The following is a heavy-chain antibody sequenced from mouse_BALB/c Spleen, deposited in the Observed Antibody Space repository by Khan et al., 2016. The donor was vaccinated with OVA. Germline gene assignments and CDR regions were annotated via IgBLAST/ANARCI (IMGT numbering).Heavy chain of an antibody. V-gene: IGHV5-6*01. J-gene: IGHJ4*01. CDR2: ISSGGHYT. Sequence: EVELVESGGDLVKPGGSLKLSCAASGFTFSSYCMSWVRQTPDKRLEWVATISSGGHYTYFPDSVRGRFTISRDNAKNTLYLQLSSLKSEDTAMYYCARTITTARGDYCAMAYWGQGTSVTVSA. D-gene: IGHD1-2*01. CDR3: ARTITTARGDYCAMAY. CDR1: GFTFSSYC.